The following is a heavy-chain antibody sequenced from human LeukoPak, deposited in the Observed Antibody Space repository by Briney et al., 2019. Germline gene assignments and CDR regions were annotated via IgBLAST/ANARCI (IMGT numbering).Heavy chain of an antibody. V-gene: IGHV3-11*06. D-gene: IGHD6-13*01. CDR3: ARLIAAAGTDFDY. Sequence: GGSLRLSCAASGFTFSDYYMSWIPQAPGKGLEWGSSISSSSGYIYYADSVKGRFTISRDNAKNSLYLQMNSLRAEDTAVYYCARLIAAAGTDFDYWGQGTLVTVSS. CDR1: GFTFSDYY. J-gene: IGHJ4*02. CDR2: ISSSSGYI.